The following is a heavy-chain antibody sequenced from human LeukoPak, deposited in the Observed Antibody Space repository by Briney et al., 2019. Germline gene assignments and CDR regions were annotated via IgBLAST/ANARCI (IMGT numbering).Heavy chain of an antibody. CDR1: GYTFTSYG. J-gene: IGHJ5*02. CDR2: ISGYNGYT. CDR3: ARDEARYSSGYYPNWFDP. V-gene: IGHV1-18*01. Sequence: ASVKVSCKASGYTFTSYGISWVRQAPGQGLEWMGWISGYNGYTHYAHNLQGRVTMATDTSTSTAYMELRSLRSDDTAVYYCARDEARYSSGYYPNWFDPWGQGTLVTVSS. D-gene: IGHD3-22*01.